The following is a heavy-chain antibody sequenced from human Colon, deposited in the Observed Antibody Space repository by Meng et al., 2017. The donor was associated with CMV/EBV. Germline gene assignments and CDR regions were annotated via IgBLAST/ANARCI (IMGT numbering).Heavy chain of an antibody. D-gene: IGHD1-26*01. V-gene: IGHV3-74*01. CDR3: AAGRGGTYPDQ. Sequence: GESLKISCVDSGFITRSHWIHWVRQGPGKGLVWVSRIRGIGYDPSYADSVKGRLTVSRDNTKNIVYLQMNGLRPEDTAVYYCAAGRGGTYPDQWGQGTLVTVSS. CDR2: IRGIGYDP. CDR1: GFITRSHW. J-gene: IGHJ5*02.